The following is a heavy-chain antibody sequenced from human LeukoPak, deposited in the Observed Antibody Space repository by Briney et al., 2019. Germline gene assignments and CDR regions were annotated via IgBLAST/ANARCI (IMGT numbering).Heavy chain of an antibody. V-gene: IGHV3-15*01. D-gene: IGHD3-9*01. CDR3: TTDRERYFDWSSPYYFDY. J-gene: IGHJ4*02. CDR1: GFTFSNAW. Sequence: GGSLRLSCAASGFTFSNAWMSWVRQAPGKGLEWVGRIKSKTDGGTTEYAAPVKGRFTISRDDSKNTLYLQMNSLKTEDKAVYYCTTDRERYFDWSSPYYFDYWGQGTLVTVSS. CDR2: IKSKTDGGTT.